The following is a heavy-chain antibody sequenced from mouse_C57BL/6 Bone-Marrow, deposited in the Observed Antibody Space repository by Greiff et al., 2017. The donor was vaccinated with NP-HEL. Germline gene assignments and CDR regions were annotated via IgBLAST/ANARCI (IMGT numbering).Heavy chain of an antibody. V-gene: IGHV1-20*01. D-gene: IGHD1-1*01. CDR3: ARRGDGSPRFYAMDY. Sequence: VQLQQSGPELVKPGDSVKISCKASGYSFTGYFMNWVMQSHGKSLEWIGRINPYNGDTFYNQKFKGKATLTVDKSSSTAHMELRSLTSEDSAVYYCARRGDGSPRFYAMDYWGQGTSVTVSS. CDR1: GYSFTGYF. J-gene: IGHJ4*01. CDR2: INPYNGDT.